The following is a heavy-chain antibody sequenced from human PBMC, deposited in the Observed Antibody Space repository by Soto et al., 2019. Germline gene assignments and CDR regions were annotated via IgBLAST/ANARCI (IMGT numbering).Heavy chain of an antibody. CDR1: GFTFSSYA. CDR2: ISYDGSNK. Sequence: GGSLRLSCVASGFTFSSYAMHWVRQAPGKGLEWVAVISYDGSNKYYADSVKGRFTISRDNSKNTLYLQMNSLRAEDTAVYYCARRQLGIYPDFDYWGQGTLVTVSS. J-gene: IGHJ4*02. CDR3: ARRQLGIYPDFDY. V-gene: IGHV3-30-3*01. D-gene: IGHD7-27*01.